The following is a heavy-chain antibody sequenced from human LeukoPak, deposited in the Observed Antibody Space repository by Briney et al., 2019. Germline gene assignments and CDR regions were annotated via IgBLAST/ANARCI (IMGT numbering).Heavy chain of an antibody. V-gene: IGHV1-18*01. CDR3: ARDHSIYFYGSGSFADY. CDR2: ISTYNGNT. CDR1: VYRLTNYG. Sequence: GASVTVSCLASVYRLTNYGNSWVRQAPGQGREWMGWISTYNGNTNYLQNLQGRVTLTTDTSTSTVYMELRSLRSDDTAVYYCARDHSIYFYGSGSFADYWGQGNLVTVSS. J-gene: IGHJ4*02. D-gene: IGHD3-10*01.